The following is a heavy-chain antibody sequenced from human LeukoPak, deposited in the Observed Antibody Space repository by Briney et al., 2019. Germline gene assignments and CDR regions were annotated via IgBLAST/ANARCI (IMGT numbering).Heavy chain of an antibody. CDR1: GFTFSSYS. CDR2: ISSSSYI. V-gene: IGHV3-21*01. J-gene: IGHJ4*02. Sequence: GGSLRLSCTASGFTFSSYSMNWVRQAPGKGLEWVSSISSSSYIYYADSVKGRFTISRDNAKNSLYLQMNSLRAEDTAVYYCSTYYYDSSGYYTQGYWGQGTLVTVSS. D-gene: IGHD3-22*01. CDR3: STYYYDSSGYYTQGY.